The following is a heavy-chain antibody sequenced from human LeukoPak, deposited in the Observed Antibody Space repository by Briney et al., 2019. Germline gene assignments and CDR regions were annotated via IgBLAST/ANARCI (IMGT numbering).Heavy chain of an antibody. V-gene: IGHV3-66*01. Sequence: GSLRLSCAAPGVTLSSNYMSWGRQAPGEGVEWVSVIYSGGSTYYADSVKGRFTISRDNSKNTLYLQMNSLRAEDTAVYYCARGLKHDAFDIWGQGTMVTVSS. J-gene: IGHJ3*02. CDR3: ARGLKHDAFDI. CDR1: GVTLSSNY. CDR2: IYSGGST. D-gene: IGHD4/OR15-4a*01.